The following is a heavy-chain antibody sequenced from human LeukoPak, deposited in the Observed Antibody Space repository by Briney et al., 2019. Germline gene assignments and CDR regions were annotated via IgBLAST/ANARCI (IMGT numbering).Heavy chain of an antibody. V-gene: IGHV4-31*03. CDR3: ARVGVRFGDEVDRWFDP. J-gene: IGHJ5*02. CDR1: GGSISSGGYY. Sequence: SETLSLTCTVSGGSISSGGYYWSWIRQHPGKGLEWIGYIYYSGSTYYNPSLKSRVTISVDTSKNQFSLKLSSVTAADTAVYYCARVGVRFGDEVDRWFDPWGQGTLVTVSS. CDR2: IYYSGST. D-gene: IGHD3-10*01.